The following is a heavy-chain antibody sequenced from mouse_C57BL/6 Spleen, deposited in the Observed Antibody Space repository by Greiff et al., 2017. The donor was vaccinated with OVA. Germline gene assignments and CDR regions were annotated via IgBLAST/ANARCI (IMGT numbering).Heavy chain of an antibody. CDR3: ARDYGNYEDAMDY. D-gene: IGHD2-1*01. CDR1: GYTFTSYW. V-gene: IGHV1-52*01. Sequence: QVQLQQPGAELVRPGSSVKLSCKASGYTFTSYWMHWVKQRPIQGLEWIGNIDPSDSETHYNQKFKDKATLTVDKSSSTAYMQLSSLTSEDSAVYCCARDYGNYEDAMDYWGQGTSVTVSS. J-gene: IGHJ4*01. CDR2: IDPSDSET.